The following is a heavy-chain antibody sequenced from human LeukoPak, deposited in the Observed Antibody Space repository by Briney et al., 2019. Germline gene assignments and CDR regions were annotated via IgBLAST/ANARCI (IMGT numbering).Heavy chain of an antibody. CDR2: INHSGST. CDR1: GGSFSGYY. V-gene: IGHV4-34*01. J-gene: IGHJ5*02. CDR3: ARWGYYDSSGYS. D-gene: IGHD3-22*01. Sequence: SETLSLTCAVYGGSFSGYYWSWIRQPPGKGLEWIGEINHSGSTNYNPSLKSRDTISVDTSKNQFSLKLSSVTAADTAVYYCARWGYYDSSGYSWGQGTLVTVSS.